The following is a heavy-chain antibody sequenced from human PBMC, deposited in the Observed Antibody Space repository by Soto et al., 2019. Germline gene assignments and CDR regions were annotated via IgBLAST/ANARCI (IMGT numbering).Heavy chain of an antibody. CDR1: GFSFSSYG. CDR2: ISYDGSTQ. D-gene: IGHD2-2*01. CDR3: AKANYGYCNGTSCLSYGMDV. Sequence: HPGGSLRLSCAASGFSFSSYGMHWVRQAPGKGLECLAVISYDGSTQYHADSVKGRFTISRDNSKNTLSLQMNSLRAEDTAVYYCAKANYGYCNGTSCLSYGMDVWGQGTTVSVSS. V-gene: IGHV3-30*18. J-gene: IGHJ6*02.